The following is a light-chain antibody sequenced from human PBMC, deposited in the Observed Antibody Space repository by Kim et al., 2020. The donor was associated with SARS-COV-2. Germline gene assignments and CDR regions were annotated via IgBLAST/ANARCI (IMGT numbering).Light chain of an antibody. J-gene: IGKJ1*01. CDR1: QSVSTN. CDR2: GAS. Sequence: VSPGERATLSCSASQSVSTNLAWYQQKPGQAPRLLIYGASTRDTGIAARFSGSGSGTEFSLTISSLQSEDFAVYYCQQYNGWPRTFGQGTKVDIK. V-gene: IGKV3-15*01. CDR3: QQYNGWPRT.